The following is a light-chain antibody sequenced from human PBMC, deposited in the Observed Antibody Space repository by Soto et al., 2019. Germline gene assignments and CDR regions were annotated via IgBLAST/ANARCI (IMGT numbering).Light chain of an antibody. Sequence: QSVLPQPPSASGTPGQRVTISCSGSNSNIGSNTVNWYQQLPGTAPKLLIYYDNLRPSGVPDRISGSKSGTSASLAISWLQSDDEADYYCAAWDDSLNGRVFGTGTKLTVL. CDR1: NSNIGSNT. J-gene: IGLJ1*01. CDR3: AAWDDSLNGRV. V-gene: IGLV1-44*01. CDR2: YDN.